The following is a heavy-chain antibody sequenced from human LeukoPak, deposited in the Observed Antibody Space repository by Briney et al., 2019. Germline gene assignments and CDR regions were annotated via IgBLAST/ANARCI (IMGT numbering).Heavy chain of an antibody. CDR1: GDSMTSRNYY. V-gene: IGHV4-39*07. CDR2: IYNTGTS. CDR3: ARDGGYDSSGDAFDI. D-gene: IGHD3-22*01. Sequence: PSETLSLTCAVSGDSMTSRNYYWGWIRQPRGKGLEFIGLIYNTGTSYYNPSLESRVSISADTSRSQFSLKLSSVTAADTAVYYCARDGGYDSSGDAFDIWGQGTMVTVSS. J-gene: IGHJ3*02.